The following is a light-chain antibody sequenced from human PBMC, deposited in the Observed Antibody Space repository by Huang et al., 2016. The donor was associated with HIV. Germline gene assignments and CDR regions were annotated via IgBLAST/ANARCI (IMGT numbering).Light chain of an antibody. V-gene: IGKV1-5*01. CDR3: QQYSSYPYT. CDR2: DAS. Sequence: DIQMTQSPSTLSASVGDRVTITCRASQNISTWWAWYQQKPGKAPKLLIYDASSLESGVLSRFSGSGSGTEFTLTISSLQPNNFATYFCQQYSSYPYTFGQGTKLEIK. CDR1: QNISTW. J-gene: IGKJ2*01.